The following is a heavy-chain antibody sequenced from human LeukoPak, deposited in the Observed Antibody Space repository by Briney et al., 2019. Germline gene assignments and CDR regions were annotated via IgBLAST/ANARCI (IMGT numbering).Heavy chain of an antibody. Sequence: GGSLRFSGAASGFTFSNAWMSWVRQAPGKGLEWVGLIKSKTAGGTTDYAGPVKGRFTISRDDSKNTLYLQMNSLKTEDTAVYYCTGRIVVVVAATPRPENYFDYWGQGTLVTVSS. V-gene: IGHV3-15*01. CDR2: IKSKTAGGTT. D-gene: IGHD2-15*01. CDR3: TGRIVVVVAATPRPENYFDY. J-gene: IGHJ4*02. CDR1: GFTFSNAW.